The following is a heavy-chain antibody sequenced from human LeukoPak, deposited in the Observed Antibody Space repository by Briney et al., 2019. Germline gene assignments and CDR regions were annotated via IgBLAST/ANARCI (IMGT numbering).Heavy chain of an antibody. D-gene: IGHD3-10*01. CDR2: IYYSGST. CDR3: ARGRFITMVRGVIQGGLDY. V-gene: IGHV4-31*03. Sequence: SETLSLTCTVSGGSISSGGSYWGWFRHHPGRGREGFGSIYYSGSTYYNPSLKSRVTISVDTSKNQFSLKLSSVTAADTAVYYCARGRFITMVRGVIQGGLDYWGQGTLVTVSS. CDR1: GGSISSGGSY. J-gene: IGHJ4*02.